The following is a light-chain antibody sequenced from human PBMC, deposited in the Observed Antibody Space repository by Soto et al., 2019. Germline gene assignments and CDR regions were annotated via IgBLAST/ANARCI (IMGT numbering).Light chain of an antibody. CDR1: SSDVGAYNY. CDR2: EVN. Sequence: QSALTQPLSASGSPGQSVIISCTGSSSDVGAYNYVSWYQQHPGKAPKLIIYEVNRRPSGVPDRFSGSKSGNTASLTVSGLQAEDEADYYCSSYAGSNKLIFGGGTQLTVL. CDR3: SSYAGSNKLI. J-gene: IGLJ2*01. V-gene: IGLV2-8*01.